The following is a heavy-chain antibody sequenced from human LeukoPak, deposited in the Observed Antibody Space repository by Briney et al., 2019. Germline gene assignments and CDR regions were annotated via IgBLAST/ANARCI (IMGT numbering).Heavy chain of an antibody. V-gene: IGHV4-39*01. CDR1: GGSISSSGYY. J-gene: IGHJ6*02. Sequence: NPSETLSLTCTVSGGSISSSGYYCGWIRQPPGKGLEWIGSIYYSGSTYYNPSLKSRVTISVDTSKSQFSLKLSSVTAADTAVYYCARLRCGGDWYSGRSHYGMDVWGQGTTVTVSS. D-gene: IGHD2-21*02. CDR3: ARLRCGGDWYSGRSHYGMDV. CDR2: IYYSGST.